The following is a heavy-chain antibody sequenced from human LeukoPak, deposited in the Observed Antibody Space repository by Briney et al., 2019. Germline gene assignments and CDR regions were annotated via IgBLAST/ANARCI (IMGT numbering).Heavy chain of an antibody. D-gene: IGHD3-22*01. J-gene: IGHJ4*02. CDR3: ARDRYYDSSGYVGY. Sequence: GGSLRLSCAASGFTFSSYAMHWVRQAPGKGLEYVSAISSNGGSTYYANSVKGRFTISRDNSKNTLYLQMGSLIAEDMAVYYCARDRYYDSSGYVGYWGQGTLVTVSS. CDR2: ISSNGGST. V-gene: IGHV3-64*01. CDR1: GFTFSSYA.